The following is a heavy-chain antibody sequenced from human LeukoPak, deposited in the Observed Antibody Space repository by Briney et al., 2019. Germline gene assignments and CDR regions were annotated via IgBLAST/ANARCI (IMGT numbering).Heavy chain of an antibody. CDR2: MNPNSGNT. V-gene: IGHV1-8*03. Sequence: ASVKVSCKASGYTFTSYDINWVRQATGQGLEWMGWMNPNSGNTGYAQKFQGRVTITRNTSISTAYMELSSLRSDDTAVYYCARDLPVVVVAAASLDYWGQGTLVTVSS. CDR1: GYTFTSYD. J-gene: IGHJ4*02. D-gene: IGHD2-15*01. CDR3: ARDLPVVVVAAASLDY.